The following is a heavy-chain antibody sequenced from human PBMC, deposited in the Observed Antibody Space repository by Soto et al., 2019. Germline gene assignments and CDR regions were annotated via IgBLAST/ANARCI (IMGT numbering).Heavy chain of an antibody. D-gene: IGHD6-13*01. Sequence: SETLSLTCTVSGGPISSYYWSWIRQPAGKGLEWIGRIYMNGGTTYNPSLKSLVTVSVDTSKSQFSLMLNSVTAADTAVYYCARHSSEGQQLSNDYYYGMDVWGQGTTGTVSS. V-gene: IGHV4-4*07. J-gene: IGHJ6*02. CDR1: GGPISSYY. CDR2: IYMNGGT. CDR3: ARHSSEGQQLSNDYYYGMDV.